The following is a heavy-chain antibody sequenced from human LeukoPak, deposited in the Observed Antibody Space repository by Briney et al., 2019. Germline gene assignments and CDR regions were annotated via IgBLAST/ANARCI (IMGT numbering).Heavy chain of an antibody. CDR3: ARVLPNWGPRSFDP. Sequence: AASVKVSCKASGYTFTGYSIHWVRQAPGQGLEWMGWINPTSGGTNYAQRFQARVTITGDTSTSTAYMELTRLISDDTAVYYCARVLPNWGPRSFDPCSQGSLVCASS. CDR1: GYTFTGYS. V-gene: IGHV1-2*02. J-gene: IGHJ5*02. D-gene: IGHD7-27*01. CDR2: INPTSGGT.